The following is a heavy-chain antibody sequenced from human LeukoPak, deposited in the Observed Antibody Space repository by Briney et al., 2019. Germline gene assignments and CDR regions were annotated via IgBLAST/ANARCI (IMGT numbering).Heavy chain of an antibody. CDR2: MYSGGST. CDR1: GFTVSSNY. V-gene: IGHV3-66*01. J-gene: IGHJ4*02. D-gene: IGHD5-18*01. CDR3: AREETSDTAMVGYFDY. Sequence: PGGSLRLSCAASGFTVSSNYMNWVRQARENGLEWVSVMYSGGSTYYADSVKGRFTISRDNSKNMVYLQMNSLRAEDTAVYYCAREETSDTAMVGYFDYWGQGTLVTVSS.